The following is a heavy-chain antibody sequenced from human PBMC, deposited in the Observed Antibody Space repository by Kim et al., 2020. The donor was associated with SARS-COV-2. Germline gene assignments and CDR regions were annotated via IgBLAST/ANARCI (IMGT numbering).Heavy chain of an antibody. J-gene: IGHJ6*02. V-gene: IGHV3-11*04. Sequence: KGRVTIYRDNAKNSLYIQLNSLRAADTAVYYCARPVLRYFPSTTGMDVWGQGTTVTVSS. CDR3: ARPVLRYFPSTTGMDV. D-gene: IGHD3-9*01.